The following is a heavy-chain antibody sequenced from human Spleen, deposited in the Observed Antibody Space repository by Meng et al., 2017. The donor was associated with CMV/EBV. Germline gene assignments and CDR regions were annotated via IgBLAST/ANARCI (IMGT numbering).Heavy chain of an antibody. CDR1: GFTFSSYS. CDR3: ARGYDFWSGYDPGFDY. V-gene: IGHV3-48*04. D-gene: IGHD3-3*01. J-gene: IGHJ4*02. CDR2: ISSSSSTI. Sequence: GGSLRLSCAASGFTFSSYSMNWVRQAPGKGLEWVSYISSSSSTIYYADSVKGRFTISRDNAKKSLYLQMNSLRVEDTAVYYCARGYDFWSGYDPGFDYWGQGTLVTVSS.